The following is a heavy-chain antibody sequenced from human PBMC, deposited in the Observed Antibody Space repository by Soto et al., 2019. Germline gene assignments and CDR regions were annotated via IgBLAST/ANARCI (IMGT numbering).Heavy chain of an antibody. CDR2: INPNSGGT. D-gene: IGHD2-2*01. V-gene: IGHV1-2*02. J-gene: IGHJ6*02. CDR1: GYTFTDYY. CDR3: AKDANIVVVPAATGGMDV. Sequence: QVQLVQSGAEVKKPGASVKVSCKASGYTFTDYYIHWVRQAPGQGLAWMGWINPNSGGTSYPHKFKGRVTMTRVTSITTAYMELRSVRSDDTALYYCAKDANIVVVPAATGGMDVWGQGTTITVSS.